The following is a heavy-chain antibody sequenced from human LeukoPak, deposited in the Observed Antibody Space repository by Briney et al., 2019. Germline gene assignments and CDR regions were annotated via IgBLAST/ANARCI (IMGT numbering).Heavy chain of an antibody. Sequence: ASVKVSCKASGYTFTSYAMHWVRQAPGQRLEWMGWINAGNGNTKYSQKFQGRVTITRDTSASTAYMELSSLRSEDTAVYYCARTRLGYCSGGSCYLFDYWGQGTLVTVSS. V-gene: IGHV1-3*01. J-gene: IGHJ4*02. CDR1: GYTFTSYA. D-gene: IGHD2-15*01. CDR2: INAGNGNT. CDR3: ARTRLGYCSGGSCYLFDY.